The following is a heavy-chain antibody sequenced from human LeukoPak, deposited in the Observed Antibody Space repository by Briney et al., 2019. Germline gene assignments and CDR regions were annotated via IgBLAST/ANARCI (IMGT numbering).Heavy chain of an antibody. J-gene: IGHJ4*02. V-gene: IGHV3-21*01. D-gene: IGHD2-15*01. CDR3: ARGPPGYPIPYYFDY. CDR1: GFTFSSYS. Sequence: GGSLRLSCAASGFTFSSYSMNWVRQAPGKGLEWVSSIRSSSSYIYYADSVKGRFTISRDNAKNSLYLQMNSLRAEDTAVYYCARGPPGYPIPYYFDYWGQGTLVTVSS. CDR2: IRSSSSYI.